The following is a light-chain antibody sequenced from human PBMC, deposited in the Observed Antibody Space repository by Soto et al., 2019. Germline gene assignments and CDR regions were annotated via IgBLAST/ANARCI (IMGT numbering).Light chain of an antibody. CDR2: RAS. V-gene: IGKV3-20*01. CDR1: QSLDRD. J-gene: IGKJ5*01. Sequence: EIVLTQSPGTLSLSPGETATLSCRASQSLDRDLTWYQQKPGQAPRLLISRASSVATDIPDRFSGSGSGTDFTLTISVLEPEDSAVYYCQQHAVSMYTFGQGTRLESK. CDR3: QQHAVSMYT.